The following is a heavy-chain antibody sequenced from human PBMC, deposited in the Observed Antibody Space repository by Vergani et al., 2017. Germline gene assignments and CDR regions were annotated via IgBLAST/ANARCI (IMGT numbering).Heavy chain of an antibody. Sequence: EVQLVQSGAEVKKPGESLKISCKGSGYSFTSYWIGWVRQMPGKGLEWMGIIYPGDSDTRYSPSFQGQVTISADKSISTAYLQWSSLKASDTAMYYCARRTGGGGFYDILTGTDAFDIWGQGTMVTVSS. CDR2: IYPGDSDT. J-gene: IGHJ3*02. CDR3: ARRTGGGGFYDILTGTDAFDI. CDR1: GYSFTSYW. D-gene: IGHD3-9*01. V-gene: IGHV5-51*01.